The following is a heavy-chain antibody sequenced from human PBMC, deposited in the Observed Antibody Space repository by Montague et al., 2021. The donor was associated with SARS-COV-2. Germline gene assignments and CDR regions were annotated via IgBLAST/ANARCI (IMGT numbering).Heavy chain of an antibody. Sequence: TLSLTCTVSGGSISSGGYYWSWIRQHPGKGLEWIGYIYYSGSTYYNPSLKNRLTISVDTSKNRFSLKLSSVTAADTAMYYCAGTRVVVPTTRNWFDPWGQGTLVTVSS. J-gene: IGHJ5*02. CDR2: IYYSGST. CDR1: GGSISSGGYY. CDR3: AGTRVVVPTTRNWFDP. V-gene: IGHV4-31*03. D-gene: IGHD2-2*01.